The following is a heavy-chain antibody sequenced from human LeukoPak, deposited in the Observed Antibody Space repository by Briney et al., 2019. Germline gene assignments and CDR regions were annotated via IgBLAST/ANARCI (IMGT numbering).Heavy chain of an antibody. J-gene: IGHJ4*02. D-gene: IGHD1-26*01. V-gene: IGHV4-39*07. Sequence: KSSETLSLTCTVSGGSISSRGYYWGWIRQPPGKGLEWIGTIYYSGSTYYNPSLKSRVTISVDTSKNQFSLKLSSVTAADTAVYYCARGGGWELLDYWGQGTLVTVSS. CDR2: IYYSGST. CDR1: GGSISSRGYY. CDR3: ARGGGWELLDY.